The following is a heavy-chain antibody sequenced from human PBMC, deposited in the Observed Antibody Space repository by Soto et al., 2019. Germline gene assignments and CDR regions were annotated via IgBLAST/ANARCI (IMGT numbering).Heavy chain of an antibody. CDR2: INPNSGGT. CDR3: ARGPLSDWDWFDP. V-gene: IGHV1-2*04. CDR1: GYTFTGYY. J-gene: IGHJ5*02. D-gene: IGHD2-21*01. Sequence: ASVKVSCKASGYTFTGYYMHWVRQAPGQGLEWMGWINPNSGGTNYAQKFQGWVTMTRDTSISTAYMELSRLRSDDTAVYYCARGPLSDWDWFDPWGQGTLVTVSS.